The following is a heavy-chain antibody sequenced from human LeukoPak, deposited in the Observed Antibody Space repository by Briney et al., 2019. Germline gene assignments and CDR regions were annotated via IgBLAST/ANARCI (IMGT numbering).Heavy chain of an antibody. CDR2: INHSGST. J-gene: IGHJ4*02. CDR1: GGSFSGYY. V-gene: IGHV4-34*01. Sequence: SETLSLTCAVYGGSFSGYYWSWIRQPPGKGLEWIGEINHSGSTNYNPSLKSRVTISVDTSKNQFSLKLSSVTAADTAVYYCARDRPTYYYDSSGPSPFDYWGQGTLVTVSS. D-gene: IGHD3-22*01. CDR3: ARDRPTYYYDSSGPSPFDY.